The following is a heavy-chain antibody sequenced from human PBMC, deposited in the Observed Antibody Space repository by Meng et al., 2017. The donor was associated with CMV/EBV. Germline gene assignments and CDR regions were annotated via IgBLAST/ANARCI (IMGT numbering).Heavy chain of an antibody. V-gene: IGHV3-21*01. CDR3: ARSTGSRKGITIFGVVIDYGMDV. CDR2: ISSSSSYI. CDR1: GFTFSSYS. Sequence: GESLKISCAASGFTFSSYSMNWVRQAPGKGLEWVSSISSSSSYIYYADSVKGRFTISRDNAKNSLYLQMNSLRAEDTAVYYCARSTGSRKGITIFGVVIDYGMDVWGRGTTVTVSS. J-gene: IGHJ6*02. D-gene: IGHD3-3*01.